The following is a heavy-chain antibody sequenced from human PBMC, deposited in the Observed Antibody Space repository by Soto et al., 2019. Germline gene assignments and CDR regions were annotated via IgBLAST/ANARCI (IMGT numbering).Heavy chain of an antibody. J-gene: IGHJ4*02. CDR2: VWYDGSKT. Sequence: QVQLVESGGGVVQPGRSLRISCAASGFTFNTYGIHWVRQAPGKGPEGVAVVWYDGSKTDYADSVKGRFTISRDNSENTVYQQLNSLRAEDTALYYCARSSPTQYDFWSGWYYFDSWGQGTLVTVSS. V-gene: IGHV3-33*01. D-gene: IGHD3-3*01. CDR3: ARSSPTQYDFWSGWYYFDS. CDR1: GFTFNTYG.